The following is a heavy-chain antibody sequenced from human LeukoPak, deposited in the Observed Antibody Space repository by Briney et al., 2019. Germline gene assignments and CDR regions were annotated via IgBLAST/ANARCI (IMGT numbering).Heavy chain of an antibody. CDR2: MNPNSGNT. J-gene: IGHJ6*03. CDR1: GYTFTSYD. CDR3: ARSEQFPYYMDV. D-gene: IGHD6-19*01. Sequence: ASVKVSCKASGYTFTSYDINWVRHATGQGLEWMGWMNPNSGNTGYAQKFQGRVTITRNTSISTAYMELSSLRSDDTAVYYCARSEQFPYYMDVWGKGTTVTVSS. V-gene: IGHV1-8*03.